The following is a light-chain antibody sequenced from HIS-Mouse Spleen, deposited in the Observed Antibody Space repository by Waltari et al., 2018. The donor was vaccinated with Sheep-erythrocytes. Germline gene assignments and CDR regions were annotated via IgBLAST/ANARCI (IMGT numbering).Light chain of an antibody. CDR3: CSYAGSYNHV. V-gene: IGLV2-11*01. J-gene: IGLJ1*01. Sequence: QSALTQPRSVSGSPGQSVTISCTGTSSDVGGYNYVSWYQQHPGNAPKLMSYDFSKRPSGGPDRFSGSKSGNTASLTISGLQAEDEADYYCCSYAGSYNHVFATGTKVTVL. CDR1: SSDVGGYNY. CDR2: DFS.